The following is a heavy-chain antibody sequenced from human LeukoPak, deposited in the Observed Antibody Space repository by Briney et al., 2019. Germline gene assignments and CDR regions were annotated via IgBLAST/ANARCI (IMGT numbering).Heavy chain of an antibody. CDR2: IYYSGT. V-gene: IGHV4-59*01. J-gene: IGHJ4*02. CDR1: GGSIGSYY. Sequence: PSETLSLTCTVSGGSIGSYYWSWIRQPPAKGLEWIGHIYYSGTNYNPSLKSRLTRSVDTSKNQFSLKLSSVTAADTAVYYCARGTFWSGTYNGYYFDYWGQGTLVTVSS. CDR3: ARGTFWSGTYNGYYFDY. D-gene: IGHD3-3*01.